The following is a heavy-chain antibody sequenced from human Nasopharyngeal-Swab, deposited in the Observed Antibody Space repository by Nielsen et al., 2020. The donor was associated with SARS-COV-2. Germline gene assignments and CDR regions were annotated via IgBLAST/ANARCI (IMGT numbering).Heavy chain of an antibody. V-gene: IGHV4-59*08. J-gene: IGHJ4*02. Sequence: SETLSLTCTVSGGSISTYYWSWIRQPPGEGLEWIGYISDLGRTNYKSSLRIRVTISLDTSKNQFSLNLRFVTAADTAVYYCARHPKGDLLPGLWGQGTLVTVSS. CDR1: GGSISTYY. CDR3: ARHPKGDLLPGL. CDR2: ISDLGRT. D-gene: IGHD3-16*01.